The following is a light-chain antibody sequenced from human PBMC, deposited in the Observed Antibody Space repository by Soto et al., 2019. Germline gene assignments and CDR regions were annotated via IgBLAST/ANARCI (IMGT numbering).Light chain of an antibody. CDR2: DVS. CDR3: SSYASSGTVV. Sequence: ALTQPASVSGSPGQSITISCTGTSDDVGGHNYVSWYQQYPGKAPKLIIYDVSNRPSGVSNRFSGSKSGNTASLTISGLQAEDEADYYCSSYASSGTVVFGGGTKLTVL. CDR1: SDDVGGHNY. V-gene: IGLV2-14*01. J-gene: IGLJ2*01.